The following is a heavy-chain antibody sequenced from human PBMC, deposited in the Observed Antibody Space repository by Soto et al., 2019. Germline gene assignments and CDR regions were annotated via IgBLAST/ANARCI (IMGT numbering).Heavy chain of an antibody. CDR1: GYTFTSYG. V-gene: IGHV1-18*01. J-gene: IGHJ4*02. D-gene: IGHD6-19*01. Sequence: ASVKVSCKASGYTFTSYGISWVRQAPGQGLEWMGWISAYNGNTNYAQKLQGRVNMTTDTSTSTAYMELRSLRSDDTAVYYCAREGQWLVRGLPFDYWGQGTLVTVSS. CDR3: AREGQWLVRGLPFDY. CDR2: ISAYNGNT.